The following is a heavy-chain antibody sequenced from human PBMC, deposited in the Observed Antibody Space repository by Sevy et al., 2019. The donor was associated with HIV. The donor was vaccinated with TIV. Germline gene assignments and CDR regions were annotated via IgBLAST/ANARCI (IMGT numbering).Heavy chain of an antibody. D-gene: IGHD6-6*01. CDR3: ATVHPPVQLVSDY. CDR1: GFTFSSSW. V-gene: IGHV3-15*01. J-gene: IGHJ4*02. CDR2: IKSKIDGGTI. Sequence: GGSLRLSCAVSGFTFSSSWMSWFHQTPGKRLEWVGRIKSKIDGGTIYYADPVKGRFSISRDDSKNTLFLQMNSLKTEDAAVYYCATVHPPVQLVSDYWGQGTLVTVSS.